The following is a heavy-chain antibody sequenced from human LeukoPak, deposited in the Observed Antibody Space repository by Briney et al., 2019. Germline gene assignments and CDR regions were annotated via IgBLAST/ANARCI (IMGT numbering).Heavy chain of an antibody. CDR1: GFTFSNYG. CDR3: ARDGYSSGWCFGVCDY. D-gene: IGHD6-19*01. J-gene: IGHJ4*02. CDR2: ISSSSSTI. V-gene: IGHV3-48*01. Sequence: GGSLRLSCAASGFTFSNYGMNWVRQAPGKGLEWVSYISSSSSTIYYADSVKGRFTISRDNAKNSLYLQMNSLRAEDTAVYYCARDGYSSGWCFGVCDYWGQGTLVTVSS.